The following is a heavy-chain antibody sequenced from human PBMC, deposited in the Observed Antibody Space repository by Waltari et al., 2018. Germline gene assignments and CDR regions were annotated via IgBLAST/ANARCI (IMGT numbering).Heavy chain of an antibody. J-gene: IGHJ4*02. CDR3: ASASGSRRGVDY. CDR2: ISSSSSPI. D-gene: IGHD1-26*01. Sequence: EVQLVESGGGLVQPGGSLRLSCAASGFTFSSYSMNWVRQAPGKGLEWVSYISSSSSPIYYADSVKGRFTIARDKAKNSLYLQMNSLRAEDTAVYYCASASGSRRGVDYWGQGTLVTVSS. V-gene: IGHV3-48*01. CDR1: GFTFSSYS.